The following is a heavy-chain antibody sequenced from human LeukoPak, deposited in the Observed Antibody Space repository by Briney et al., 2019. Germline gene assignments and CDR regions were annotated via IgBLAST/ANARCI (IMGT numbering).Heavy chain of an antibody. Sequence: GASVKVSCKASGYTFSSYDINWVRRATGQGLEWMGWMNPNSGNTGYAQKFQGRVTMIRNTSISTAYMELSSLRSEDTAVYYCARVSMVRGAAPYNWFDPWGQGTLVTVSS. J-gene: IGHJ5*02. CDR3: ARVSMVRGAAPYNWFDP. CDR1: GYTFSSYD. CDR2: MNPNSGNT. V-gene: IGHV1-8*01. D-gene: IGHD3-10*01.